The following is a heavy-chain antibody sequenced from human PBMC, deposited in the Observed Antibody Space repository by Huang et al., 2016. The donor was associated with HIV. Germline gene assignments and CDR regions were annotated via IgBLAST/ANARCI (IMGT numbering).Heavy chain of an antibody. CDR3: ARGQGGYYYYYMDV. CDR2: INHSEST. Sequence: QVQLQQWGAGLLRPSETLSLTCAVYGGSFSGYYGTWIRQPPGKGLEWIGEINHSESTNYNPSLKSRVTISVDKSRNQFSLTVTSVTAADTAVYYCARGQGGYYYYYMDVWGKGTTVTVSS. J-gene: IGHJ6*03. V-gene: IGHV4-34*01. CDR1: GGSFSGYY.